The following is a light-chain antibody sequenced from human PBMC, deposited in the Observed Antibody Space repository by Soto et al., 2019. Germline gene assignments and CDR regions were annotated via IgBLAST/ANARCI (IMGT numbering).Light chain of an antibody. J-gene: IGLJ2*01. Sequence: QSVLTQPPSVSAAPGQKITISYSGSSSNIGNNYVSWYQQLPGTDPKHLIYDNDKRPSGIPDRCFGSKSGTSATLGITGLQTGDEADYYCGTWDGSLNTQIFGGGTQLTVL. CDR3: GTWDGSLNTQI. V-gene: IGLV1-51*01. CDR1: SSNIGNNY. CDR2: DND.